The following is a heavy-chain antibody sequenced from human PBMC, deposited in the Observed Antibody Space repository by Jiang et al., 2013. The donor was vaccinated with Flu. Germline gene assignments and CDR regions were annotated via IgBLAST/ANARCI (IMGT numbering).Heavy chain of an antibody. J-gene: IGHJ3*02. CDR3: ARRPTYTMIVTRGAFDI. CDR1: GGSISSSSYY. V-gene: IGHV4-39*01. D-gene: IGHD3-22*01. Sequence: PGLVKPSETLSLTCTVSGGSISSSSYYWGWIRQPPGKGLEWIGSIYYSGSTYYNPSLKSRVTISVDTSKNQFSLKLSSVTAADTAVYYCARRPTYTMIVTRGAFDIWGQGTMVTVSS. CDR2: IYYSGST.